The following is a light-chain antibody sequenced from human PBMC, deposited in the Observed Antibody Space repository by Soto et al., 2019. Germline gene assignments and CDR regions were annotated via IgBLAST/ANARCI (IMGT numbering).Light chain of an antibody. CDR3: HQRQSWPRT. CDR1: QYINTR. V-gene: IGKV3-11*01. CDR2: QTS. Sequence: EIVLTQSPATLCSFPGDRVTLSCRASQYINTRLAWYQHRPGQSPRLLIYQTSLRAAGIPARFSASGSGTDFTLTISDVQPEDFALYYCHQRQSWPRTFGQGT. J-gene: IGKJ1*01.